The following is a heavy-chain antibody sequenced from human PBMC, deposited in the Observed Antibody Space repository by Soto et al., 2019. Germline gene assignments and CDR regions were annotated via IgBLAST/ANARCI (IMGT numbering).Heavy chain of an antibody. J-gene: IGHJ4*02. CDR3: ATHIYNVGRRLGADY. Sequence: QVKVVESGGGVVQPGGSLRLSCTASGLTFSSYGMHWVRQAPGKGLEWVAVISNDGNNKWYRDPVKGRFTISKDNSKNTLYLEMNSVRTEDTAMYDCATHIYNVGRRLGADYWAQGTLVTVSS. D-gene: IGHD3-16*01. V-gene: IGHV3-30*03. CDR2: ISNDGNNK. CDR1: GLTFSSYG.